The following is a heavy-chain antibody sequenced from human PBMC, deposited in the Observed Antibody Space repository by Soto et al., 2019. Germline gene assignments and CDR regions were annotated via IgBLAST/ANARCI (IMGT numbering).Heavy chain of an antibody. D-gene: IGHD6-13*01. J-gene: IGHJ4*02. CDR2: IYSGGST. CDR3: ATTLAAAGGYYFNY. CDR1: GFTVSSNF. V-gene: IGHV3-53*05. Sequence: PGGSLRLSCAASGFTVSSNFMYWVRQAPGKGLEWVSLIYSGGSTYYANSVKGRFTISRDNSKNTLYLQMGSLRAEDMAVYYCATTLAAAGGYYFNYWGQGTLVTVSS.